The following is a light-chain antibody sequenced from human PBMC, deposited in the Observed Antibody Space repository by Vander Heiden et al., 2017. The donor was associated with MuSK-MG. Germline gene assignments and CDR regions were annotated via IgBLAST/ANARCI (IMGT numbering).Light chain of an antibody. V-gene: IGKV1-33*01. Sequence: DIQMTQSPSSLSASVGDRVTITCQASQDISNYLNWYQQKVGKAPKLLIYDASNLETGVPSRFSGSGSGTDFTFTISSLQPEDIAIYYCQQYDNLPFTFGHGTKVDIK. CDR1: QDISNY. J-gene: IGKJ3*01. CDR2: DAS. CDR3: QQYDNLPFT.